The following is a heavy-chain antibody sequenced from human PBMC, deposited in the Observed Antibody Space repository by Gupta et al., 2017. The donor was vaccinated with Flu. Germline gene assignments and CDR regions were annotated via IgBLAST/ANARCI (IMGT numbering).Heavy chain of an antibody. J-gene: IGHJ6*02. CDR1: GFTFSSYG. V-gene: IGHV3-33*01. CDR3: ARDLPRLAVVGIDPSYGMDV. D-gene: IGHD6-13*01. Sequence: QVQLVESGGGVVQPGRSLRLSCAASGFTFSSYGMHWVRRAQGKGLEWVAVIWYDGSNKFYVDSVKGRFTISRDNSKNTLYLEMNSLGAEDTAVYYCARDLPRLAVVGIDPSYGMDVWGQGTTVTVSS. CDR2: IWYDGSNK.